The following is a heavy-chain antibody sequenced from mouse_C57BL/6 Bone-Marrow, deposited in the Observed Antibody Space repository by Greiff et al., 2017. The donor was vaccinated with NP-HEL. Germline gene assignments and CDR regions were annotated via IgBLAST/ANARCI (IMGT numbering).Heavy chain of an antibody. CDR2: IDPEDGDT. CDR1: GFNIKDYY. Sequence: EVQLQQSGAELVRPGASVKLSCTASGFNIKDYYMHWVKQRPEQGLEWIGRIDPEDGDTEYAPQFQGKATMTADTSSNTAYLQLSSLTSEDTAVYYCTRGSNYGAWFAYWGQGPLVTVSA. J-gene: IGHJ3*01. V-gene: IGHV14-1*01. D-gene: IGHD2-5*01. CDR3: TRGSNYGAWFAY.